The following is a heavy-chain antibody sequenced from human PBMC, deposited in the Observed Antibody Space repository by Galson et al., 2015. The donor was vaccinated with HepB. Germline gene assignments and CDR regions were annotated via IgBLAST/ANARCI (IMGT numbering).Heavy chain of an antibody. CDR3: ARDQAPYYYDSSGHGFSG. J-gene: IGHJ4*02. CDR1: GYTFTSYG. CDR2: ISAYNGNT. Sequence: SVKVSCKASGYTFTSYGISWVRQAPGQGLEWMGWISAYNGNTNYAQKLQGRVTMTTDTSTSTAYMELRSLRSDDTAVYYCARDQAPYYYDSSGHGFSGWGQGTLVTVSS. D-gene: IGHD3-22*01. V-gene: IGHV1-18*01.